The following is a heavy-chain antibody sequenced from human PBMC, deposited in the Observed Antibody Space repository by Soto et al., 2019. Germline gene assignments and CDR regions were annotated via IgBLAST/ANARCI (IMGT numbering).Heavy chain of an antibody. Sequence: GGSLRLSCAASGFTFSSYWMSWVRQAPGKGLEWVANIKQDGSEKYYVDSVKGRFTISRDNAKNSLYLQMNSLRAEDTAVYYCVTTGAYDYIWGSYRHLEVYFDYWGQGTLVTVSS. CDR2: IKQDGSEK. CDR3: VTTGAYDYIWGSYRHLEVYFDY. D-gene: IGHD3-16*02. CDR1: GFTFSSYW. J-gene: IGHJ4*02. V-gene: IGHV3-7*01.